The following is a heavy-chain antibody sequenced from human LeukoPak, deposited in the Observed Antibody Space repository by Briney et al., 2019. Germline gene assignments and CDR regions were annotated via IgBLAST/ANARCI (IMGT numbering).Heavy chain of an antibody. J-gene: IGHJ4*02. CDR2: TKHDGSEE. V-gene: IGHV3-7*01. D-gene: IGHD3-10*01. CDR3: ARVVPPLYYFDY. CDR1: GFTFSSSW. Sequence: GGSLRLSCAASGFTFSSSWMSWVRQAPGKGLEWVVNTKHDGSEEYYVDSVKGRFTISRDNAKSSLYLQFNSLRAEDTAVYFCARVVPPLYYFDYWGQGTLVTVSS.